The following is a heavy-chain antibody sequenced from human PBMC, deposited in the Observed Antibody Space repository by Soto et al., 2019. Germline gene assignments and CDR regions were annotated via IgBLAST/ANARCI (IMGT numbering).Heavy chain of an antibody. Sequence: GESLKISCQGSGYSFTNYWIGWVRQMPGKGLEWMGIIYPGDSDARYSPSFQGQVTMSADKSIRIAYLQWNSLKASDTAIYYCARHGGPDARVHLGFDYWGQGTVVTVS. J-gene: IGHJ4*02. CDR3: ARHGGPDARVHLGFDY. D-gene: IGHD1-1*01. V-gene: IGHV5-51*01. CDR2: IYPGDSDA. CDR1: GYSFTNYW.